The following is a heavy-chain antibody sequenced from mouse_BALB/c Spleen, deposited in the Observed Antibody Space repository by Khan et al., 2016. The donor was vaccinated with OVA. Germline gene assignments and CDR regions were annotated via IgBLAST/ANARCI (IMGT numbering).Heavy chain of an antibody. CDR2: ISSGGHYT. J-gene: IGHJ4*01. CDR3: ARSLVDYHAMDY. CDR1: GFTFSSYA. V-gene: IGHV5-9-3*01. Sequence: EVQLVESGGGLVKPGGSLKLSCSASGFTFSSYAMSWVRQTPEKRLELVATISSGGHYTFYPDSVKGRFTISRANARNPLYLQMSSLRSEDTAMHYCARSLVDYHAMDYWGQGTSVTVSS. D-gene: IGHD2-2*01.